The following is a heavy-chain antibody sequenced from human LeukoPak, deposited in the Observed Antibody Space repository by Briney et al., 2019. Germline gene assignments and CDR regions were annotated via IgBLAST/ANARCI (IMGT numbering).Heavy chain of an antibody. CDR3: AELGITMIGGV. CDR1: GFTFSSYA. D-gene: IGHD3-10*02. J-gene: IGHJ6*04. Sequence: GGSLRLSCAASGFTFSSYAMHCVRQAPGKGLEWVSYISSSGSTIYYADSVKGRFTISRDNAKNSLYLQMNSLRAEDTAVYYCAELGITMIGGVWGKGTTVTISS. CDR2: ISSSGSTI. V-gene: IGHV3-48*03.